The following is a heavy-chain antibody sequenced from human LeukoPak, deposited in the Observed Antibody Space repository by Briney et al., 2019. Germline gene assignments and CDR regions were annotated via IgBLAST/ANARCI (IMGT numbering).Heavy chain of an antibody. CDR1: GFTFKDYY. V-gene: IGHV3-11*06. J-gene: IGHJ6*02. CDR2: ISGGSTYT. Sequence: GGSLRLSCAGSGFTFKDYYLNWIRQAPGKGLEWVSYISGGSTYTNYANSVKGRFTISRDNARNSLFLQMNSLTAEDTAIYYCARSLISAVIGMDVWGQRTAVTVSS. D-gene: IGHD3-3*01. CDR3: ARSLISAVIGMDV.